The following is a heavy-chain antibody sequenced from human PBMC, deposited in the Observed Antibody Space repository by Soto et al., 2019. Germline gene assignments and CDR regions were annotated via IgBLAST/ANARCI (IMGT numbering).Heavy chain of an antibody. V-gene: IGHV1-2*02. J-gene: IGHJ3*02. CDR2: INPNSGGT. CDR1: GYTFTGYY. CDR3: ARDRTGWNDPHDAFDI. Sequence: EASVKVSCKASGYTFTGYYMHWVRQAPGQGLEWMGWINPNSGGTNYAQKFQGRVTMTRDTSISTAYMELSRLRSDDTAVYYCARDRTGWNDPHDAFDIWGQGTMVTVSS. D-gene: IGHD1-1*01.